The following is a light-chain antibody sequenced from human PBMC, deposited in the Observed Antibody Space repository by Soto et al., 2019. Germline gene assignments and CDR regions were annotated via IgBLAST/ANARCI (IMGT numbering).Light chain of an antibody. V-gene: IGKV1-5*01. CDR3: QQYNSYSWT. CDR1: QSISSW. CDR2: DAS. Sequence: DIQMTQSPSTLSASVGDRVTIPCRASQSISSWLAWYQQKPGKAPKLLIYDASSLESGVPSRFSGSGSGTEFTLTISSLQPDDFATYYCQQYNSYSWTVGQGTNVDIK. J-gene: IGKJ1*01.